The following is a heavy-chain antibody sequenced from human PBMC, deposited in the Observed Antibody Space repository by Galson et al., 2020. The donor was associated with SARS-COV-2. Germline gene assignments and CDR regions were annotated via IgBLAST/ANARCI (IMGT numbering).Heavy chain of an antibody. CDR3: ARVSGGEGNPTFDY. Sequence: SETLSLTCTVSGGSISSGGYYWSWIRQHPGKGLEWIGYIYYSGSTYYNPSLKSRVTISVDTSKNQFSLKLSSVTAADTAVYYCARVSGGEGNPTFDYWGQGTLVTVSS. CDR1: GGSISSGGYY. CDR2: IYYSGST. V-gene: IGHV4-31*03. J-gene: IGHJ4*02. D-gene: IGHD3-10*01.